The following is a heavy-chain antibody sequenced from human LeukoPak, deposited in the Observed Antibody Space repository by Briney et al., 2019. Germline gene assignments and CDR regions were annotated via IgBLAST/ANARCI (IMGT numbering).Heavy chain of an antibody. J-gene: IGHJ5*02. CDR3: ARGHYYGSGSYIWFDP. CDR1: GGSFSGYY. V-gene: IGHV4-34*01. D-gene: IGHD3-10*01. CDR2: INHSGST. Sequence: SETLSLTCAVYGGSFSGYYWSWIRQPPGKGLEWIGEINHSGSTNYNPSLKSRVTISVDTSKNQFSLKLSAVTAADTAVYYCARGHYYGSGSYIWFDPWGQGTLVTVSS.